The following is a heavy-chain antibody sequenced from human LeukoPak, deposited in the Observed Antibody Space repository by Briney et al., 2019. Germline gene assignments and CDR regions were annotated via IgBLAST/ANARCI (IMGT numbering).Heavy chain of an antibody. D-gene: IGHD2-15*01. CDR3: AKVGYCSGGSCYEGPFDY. V-gene: IGHV3-23*01. CDR1: GFTLSSYA. J-gene: IGHJ4*02. Sequence: KPGGSLRLSCAASGFTLSSYAMSWVRQAPGKGLEWVSAISGSGGSTYYADSVKGRFTISRDNSKNTLYLQMNSLRAEDTAVYYCAKVGYCSGGSCYEGPFDYWGQGTLVTVSS. CDR2: ISGSGGST.